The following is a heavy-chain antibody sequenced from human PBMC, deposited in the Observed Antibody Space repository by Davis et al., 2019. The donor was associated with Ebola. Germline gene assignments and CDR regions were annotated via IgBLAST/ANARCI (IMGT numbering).Heavy chain of an antibody. CDR2: ITPIFGTA. Sequence: SVKVSCKASGGTFSSYAISWVRQAPGQGLEWMGGITPIFGTANYAQKFQGRVTITADKSTSTAYMELRSLRSEDTAVYYCARGSQDTTIFLDFIYWGQGTLVIVSS. D-gene: IGHD5-18*01. J-gene: IGHJ4*02. CDR3: ARGSQDTTIFLDFIY. CDR1: GGTFSSYA. V-gene: IGHV1-69*06.